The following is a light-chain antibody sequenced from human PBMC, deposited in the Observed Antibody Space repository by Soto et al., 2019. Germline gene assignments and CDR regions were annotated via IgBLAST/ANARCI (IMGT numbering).Light chain of an antibody. CDR3: AAWDDSLNGYV. J-gene: IGLJ1*01. Sequence: QSVLTQPPSASGTPGQRVTISCYGSSSNIGSNTVNWYQQFPGTAPALLIYNNNQRPSGVPDRFSDSKSGTSASLSISGLQSEDEADYFCAAWDDSLNGYVVGTGTKV. CDR2: NNN. CDR1: SSNIGSNT. V-gene: IGLV1-44*01.